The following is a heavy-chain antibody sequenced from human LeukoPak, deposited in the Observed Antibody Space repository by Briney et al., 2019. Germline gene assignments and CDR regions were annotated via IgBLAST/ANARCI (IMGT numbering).Heavy chain of an antibody. CDR2: ISYDGSNK. CDR3: AKDLRSKVAALDY. CDR1: GFTFSSYG. J-gene: IGHJ4*02. D-gene: IGHD6-19*01. Sequence: GGSLRLSCAASGFTFSSYGMHWVRQAPGKGLEWVAVISYDGSNKYYADSVKGRFTISRDNSKNTLYLQMNSLRAEDTAVYYCAKDLRSKVAALDYWGQGTLVTVSS. V-gene: IGHV3-30*18.